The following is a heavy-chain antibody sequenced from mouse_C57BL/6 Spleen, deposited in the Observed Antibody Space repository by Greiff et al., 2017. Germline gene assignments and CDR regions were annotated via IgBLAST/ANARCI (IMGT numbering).Heavy chain of an antibody. Sequence: EVKLQESGGGLVKPGGSLKLSCAASGFTFSSYAMSWVRQTPEKRLEWVAIISDGGSYTYYPDNVKGRFTISRDKAKNNLYLQMSHLKSEDTAMYYCARKYYGHYFGGWGQGTTLSVAS. CDR3: ARKYYGHYFGG. V-gene: IGHV5-4*03. J-gene: IGHJ2*01. CDR1: GFTFSSYA. CDR2: ISDGGSYT. D-gene: IGHD1-1*02.